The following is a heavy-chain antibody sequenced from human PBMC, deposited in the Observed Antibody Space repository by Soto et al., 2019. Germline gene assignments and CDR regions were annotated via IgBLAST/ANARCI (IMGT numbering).Heavy chain of an antibody. CDR1: GYTFTSYG. V-gene: IGHV1-18*01. J-gene: IGHJ6*02. CDR3: ARDHGWFGELPRTYGMDV. D-gene: IGHD3-10*01. CDR2: ISAYNGNT. Sequence: QVQLVQSGAEVKKPGASVKVSCKASGYTFTSYGISWVRQAPGQGLEWMGWISAYNGNTNYAQKLQGRVTMTTDTFTSTGXMERRSLRSDDTAVYYCARDHGWFGELPRTYGMDVWGQGTTVTVSS.